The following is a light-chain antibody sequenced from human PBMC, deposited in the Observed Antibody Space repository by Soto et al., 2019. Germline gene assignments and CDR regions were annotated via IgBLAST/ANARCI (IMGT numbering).Light chain of an antibody. CDR1: QSVSSSY. V-gene: IGKV3-20*01. J-gene: IGKJ4*01. CDR3: QQYGSSPLLT. CDR2: GAS. Sequence: EIVLTQSPGTLSLSPGERSTLSCMAIQSVSSSYLAWYQQKPGQAPRLLIYGASSRATGIPDRFSGSGSGTDFTLTISRLEPEDFAVYYCQQYGSSPLLTFGGGTKVDIK.